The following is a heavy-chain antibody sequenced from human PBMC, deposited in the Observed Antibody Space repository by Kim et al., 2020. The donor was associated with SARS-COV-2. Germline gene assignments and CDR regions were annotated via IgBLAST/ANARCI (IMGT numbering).Heavy chain of an antibody. V-gene: IGHV4-31*02. D-gene: IGHD2-2*01. Sequence: YHPSQKGRVTISVDTSKNQCSRTLSSVTAADTAVYYCARVVLVPAAHVDYWGQGTLGTVSS. J-gene: IGHJ4*02. CDR3: ARVVLVPAAHVDY.